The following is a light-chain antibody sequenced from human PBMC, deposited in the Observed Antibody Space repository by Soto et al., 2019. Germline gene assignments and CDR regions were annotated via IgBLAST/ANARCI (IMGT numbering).Light chain of an antibody. CDR2: GAS. J-gene: IGKJ1*01. CDR1: QSVGST. CDR3: QQYDNGLERT. Sequence: EIVMTQSPATLSVSPGERVTLSCRASQSVGSTLAWYHQRPGQAPRLLIYGASIRASGIPARFSGSGSGTEFSLTITSLQSEDFGVYHCQQYDNGLERTFGQGIKVAIK. V-gene: IGKV3-15*01.